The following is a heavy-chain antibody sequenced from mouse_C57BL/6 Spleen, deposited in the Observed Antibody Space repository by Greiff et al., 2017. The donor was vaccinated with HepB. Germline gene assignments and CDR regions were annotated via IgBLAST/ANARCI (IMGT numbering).Heavy chain of an antibody. V-gene: IGHV1-4*01. CDR3: ARVDYGSYYFDY. CDR1: GYTFTSYT. Sequence: QLQQSGAELARPGASVKMSCKASGYTFTSYTMHWVKQRPGQGLEWIGYINPSSGYTKYNQKFKDKATLTADKSSSTAYMQLSSLTSEDSAVYYCARVDYGSYYFDYWGQGTTLTVSS. CDR2: INPSSGYT. D-gene: IGHD1-1*01. J-gene: IGHJ2*01.